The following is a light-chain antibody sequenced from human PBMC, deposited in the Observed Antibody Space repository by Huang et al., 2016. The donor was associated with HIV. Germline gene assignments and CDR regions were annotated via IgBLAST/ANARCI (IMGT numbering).Light chain of an antibody. CDR1: QSFFYSSNGKNY. CDR3: HQYYATPQT. J-gene: IGKJ1*01. V-gene: IGKV4-1*01. Sequence: DIVVTQSPESLALSLGERAAINCTSSQSFFYSSNGKNYLRWYQVKPRQSPKLLIDWASPRESGVPDRFSGSGSGTDFTLTINNLQAEDVASYYCHQYYATPQTFGRGTKVEV. CDR2: WAS.